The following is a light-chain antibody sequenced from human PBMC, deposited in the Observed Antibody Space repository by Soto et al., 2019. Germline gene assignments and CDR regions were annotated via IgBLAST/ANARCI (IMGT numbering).Light chain of an antibody. CDR1: NSDIGSYEL. V-gene: IGLV2-23*02. CDR2: EVS. Sequence: QSALTQPASVSGSPGQSITISCTGTNSDIGSYELVSWYQQHPGKAPKLMIYEVSKRPSGLSNRFSGAKSGNTASLTISVLQAEDGADYYCCSYAGTSALVFGGGTKVTVL. J-gene: IGLJ2*01. CDR3: CSYAGTSALV.